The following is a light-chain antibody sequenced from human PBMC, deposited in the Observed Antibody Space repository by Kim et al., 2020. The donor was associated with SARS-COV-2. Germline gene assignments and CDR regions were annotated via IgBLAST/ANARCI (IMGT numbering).Light chain of an antibody. J-gene: IGLJ2*01. CDR3: SSYAGSHNLV. CDR1: SSDVGGYNY. CDR2: EVS. Sequence: GQSVTISCTGTSSDVGGYNYVSCYQQHPGKAPKLMIYEVSKRPSGVPDRFSGSKSGNTASLTVSGLQAEDEADYYCSSYAGSHNLVFGGGTQLTVL. V-gene: IGLV2-8*01.